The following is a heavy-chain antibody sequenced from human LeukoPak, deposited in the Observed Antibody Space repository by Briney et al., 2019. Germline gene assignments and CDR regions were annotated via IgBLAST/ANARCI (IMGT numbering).Heavy chain of an antibody. J-gene: IGHJ4*02. CDR2: IYYSGST. V-gene: IGHV4-59*08. CDR3: ARRRGNYPPGAYYFDY. Sequence: SETLSLTCTVSGGSISSYYWSWIRQPPGKGLEWIGYIYYSGSTNYNPSLKSRVTISVDTSKNQFSLKLSSVTAADTAVYYCARRRGNYPPGAYYFDYWGQGTLVTVSS. D-gene: IGHD1-7*01. CDR1: GGSISSYY.